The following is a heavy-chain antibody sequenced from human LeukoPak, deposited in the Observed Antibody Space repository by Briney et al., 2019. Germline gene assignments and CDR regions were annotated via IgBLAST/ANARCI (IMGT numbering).Heavy chain of an antibody. Sequence: GESLKISCKGSGYSFTSYWIGWVRQMPGKGLEWMGIIYPCDSDTRSSPYFQGQVTISADKSISTAYLQRSSLKASDTAMYYCASVCSSTSCNDAFDIWGQGTMVTVSS. CDR2: IYPCDSDT. D-gene: IGHD2-2*01. CDR1: GYSFTSYW. V-gene: IGHV5-51*01. J-gene: IGHJ3*02. CDR3: ASVCSSTSCNDAFDI.